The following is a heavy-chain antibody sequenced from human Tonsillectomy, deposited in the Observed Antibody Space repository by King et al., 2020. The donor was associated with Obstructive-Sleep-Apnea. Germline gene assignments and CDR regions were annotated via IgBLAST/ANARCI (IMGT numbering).Heavy chain of an antibody. Sequence: QLQESGPGLVKPSETLSLICTVSGGSISSYHWSWIRQPPGKGLEWIGYIYYSGSTNYNPSLKSRVTISVDTSKNQFSLKLSSVTAAATAVYYCARGLGYCSGDNCHAFVMWGQGTMVTVSS. CDR1: GGSISSYH. D-gene: IGHD2-15*01. V-gene: IGHV4-59*01. CDR3: ARGLGYCSGDNCHAFVM. CDR2: IYYSGST. J-gene: IGHJ3*02.